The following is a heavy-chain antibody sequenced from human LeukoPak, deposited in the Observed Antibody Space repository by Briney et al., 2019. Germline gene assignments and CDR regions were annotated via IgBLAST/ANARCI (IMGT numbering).Heavy chain of an antibody. V-gene: IGHV4-59*01. CDR2: IYYSGST. J-gene: IGHJ5*02. Sequence: PSETLSLTCTVSGGSISSYYWSWIRQPPGKGLEWIGYIYYSGSTNYNPSLKSRVTISVDTSKNQFSLKLSSVTAADTAVYYCARDKEPYCSGGSCYYDWFDPWGQGTLVTVSS. CDR1: GGSISSYY. CDR3: ARDKEPYCSGGSCYYDWFDP. D-gene: IGHD2-15*01.